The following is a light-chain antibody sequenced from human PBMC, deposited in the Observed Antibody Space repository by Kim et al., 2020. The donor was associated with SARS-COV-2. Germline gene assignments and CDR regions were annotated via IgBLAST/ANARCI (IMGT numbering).Light chain of an antibody. V-gene: IGKV1-17*01. J-gene: IGKJ5*01. Sequence: ASVGDRVTITGRASQDIGNDLGSYLHSTGRAPKRLRYGAYNLQSGVPSRFSGSGSVTEYTLTINRLQPEEFATYFCLQHITDPITFGQGTRLEIK. CDR3: LQHITDPIT. CDR1: QDIGND. CDR2: GAY.